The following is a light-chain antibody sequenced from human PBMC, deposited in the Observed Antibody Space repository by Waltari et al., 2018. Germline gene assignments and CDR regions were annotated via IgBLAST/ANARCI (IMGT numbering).Light chain of an antibody. CDR1: SGHSTNV. CDR2: VNSDGSH. Sequence: QLVLTQSPSASASLGASVKLTCTLSSGHSTNVIAWLQKRPEKGPRYLMKVNSDGSHNKGDEIPDRFSGSSSGAERYLTISSLQSEDEAVYYCQTGGHGTWVFGGGTKLTVL. J-gene: IGLJ3*02. V-gene: IGLV4-69*01. CDR3: QTGGHGTWV.